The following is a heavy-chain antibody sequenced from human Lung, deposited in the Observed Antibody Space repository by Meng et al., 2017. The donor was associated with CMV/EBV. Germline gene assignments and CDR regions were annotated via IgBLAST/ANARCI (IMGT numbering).Heavy chain of an antibody. CDR3: ARDSDSGSYWGDNWFDP. V-gene: IGHV3-30-3*01. Sequence: GESXKISCAASGFTFSRHAMHWVRQAPGKGLEWVAVISYGGSGKYYADSVRGRFTISTDESKNTLYLQINSLRPEDTAVYYCARDSDSGSYWGDNWFDPWXQGTXVTVSS. CDR1: GFTFSRHA. D-gene: IGHD1-26*01. J-gene: IGHJ5*02. CDR2: ISYGGSGK.